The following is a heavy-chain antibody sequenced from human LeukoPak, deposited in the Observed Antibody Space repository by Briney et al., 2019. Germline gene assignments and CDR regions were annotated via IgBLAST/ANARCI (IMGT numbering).Heavy chain of an antibody. V-gene: IGHV3-11*01. CDR1: GFTFSDYY. J-gene: IGHJ4*02. CDR2: ISSSGSTI. CDR3: ARDPGYYDSSGYRFDY. D-gene: IGHD3-22*01. Sequence: SGGSLRLSCAASGFTFSDYYMSWIRQAPGKGLEWVSYISSSGSTIYYADSLKGRFTISRDNAKNSLYLQMNSLRAEDTAVYYCARDPGYYDSSGYRFDYWGQGTLVTVSS.